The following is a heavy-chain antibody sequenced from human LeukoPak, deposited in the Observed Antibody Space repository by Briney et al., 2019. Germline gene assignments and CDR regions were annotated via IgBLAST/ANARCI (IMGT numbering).Heavy chain of an antibody. J-gene: IGHJ4*02. CDR3: ARGHDILTGYYQFDY. Sequence: PSETLSFTCTVSGGSISSYYSSWIRQPPGKGLEWIGYIYYSGSTNYNPSLKSRVTISVDTSKNQFSLKLSSVTAADTAVYYCARGHDILTGYYQFDYWGQGTLVTVSS. CDR2: IYYSGST. V-gene: IGHV4-59*01. CDR1: GGSISSYY. D-gene: IGHD3-9*01.